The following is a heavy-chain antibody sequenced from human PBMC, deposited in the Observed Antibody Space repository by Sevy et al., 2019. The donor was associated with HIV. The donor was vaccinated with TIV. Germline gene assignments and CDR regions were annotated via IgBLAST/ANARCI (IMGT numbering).Heavy chain of an antibody. D-gene: IGHD3-22*01. Sequence: GGSLRLSCTASGFTFNRYRMSWVRQAPGKGLEWVANIKEDGKDGSEKCYVDSVKGRFTISRDNAKNSLYLQMNSLRAEDTAVYYCAREYDTSGYYYQFDYWGQGTLVTVSS. CDR2: IKEDGKDGSEK. CDR1: GFTFNRYR. CDR3: AREYDTSGYYYQFDY. V-gene: IGHV3-7*01. J-gene: IGHJ4*02.